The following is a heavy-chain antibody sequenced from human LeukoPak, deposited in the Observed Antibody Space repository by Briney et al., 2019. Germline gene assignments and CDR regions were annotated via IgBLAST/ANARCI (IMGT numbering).Heavy chain of an antibody. V-gene: IGHV4-39*01. CDR1: GGSISSSSYY. CDR3: ARLSGAIFGVVITLYYFDY. D-gene: IGHD3-3*01. CDR2: IYYSGSP. J-gene: IGHJ4*02. Sequence: SETLSLTCTVSGGSISSSSYYWGWIRQPPGKGLEWIGSIYYSGSPYYNPSLRSGVTISVDTSKNQFSLKLSSVTAADTAVYYCARLSGAIFGVVITLYYFDYWGQGTLVTVSS.